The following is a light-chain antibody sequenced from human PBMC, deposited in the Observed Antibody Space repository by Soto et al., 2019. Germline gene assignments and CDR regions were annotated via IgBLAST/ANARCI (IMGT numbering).Light chain of an antibody. V-gene: IGKV3-15*01. Sequence: ETVLTQSPATLSVSPGERATFSCKATQSVTTNLAWYQQKPGQVPGLLIYGASTRATGIPARFSGSGSGTEFTLSISSLQSEDFAIYHCQQYHSWPHTFGQGTKLEIK. J-gene: IGKJ2*01. CDR3: QQYHSWPHT. CDR1: QSVTTN. CDR2: GAS.